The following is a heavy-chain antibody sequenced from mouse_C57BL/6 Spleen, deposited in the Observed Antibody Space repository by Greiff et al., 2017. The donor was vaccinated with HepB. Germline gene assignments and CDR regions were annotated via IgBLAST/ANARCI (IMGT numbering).Heavy chain of an antibody. Sequence: QVQLQQPGAELVKPGASVKMSCKASGYTFTSYWITWVKQRPGQGLEWIGDIYPGSGSTNYNEKFKSKATLTVDTSSSTAYMQLSSRTAEDAAGYYCARSPYYGYDVGDGFDYWGQGTTLTVSS. V-gene: IGHV1-55*01. CDR1: GYTFTSYW. J-gene: IGHJ2*01. D-gene: IGHD2-9*01. CDR2: IYPGSGST. CDR3: ARSPYYGYDVGDGFDY.